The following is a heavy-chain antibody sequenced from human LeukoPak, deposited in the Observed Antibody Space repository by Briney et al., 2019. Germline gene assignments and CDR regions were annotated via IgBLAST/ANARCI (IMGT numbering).Heavy chain of an antibody. J-gene: IGHJ4*02. CDR3: AKGLYDWLSDTDY. CDR2: IRGSGGTT. Sequence: GGSLRLSCAASGFTFSGCAMSWVRQAPGKGLEWVSAIRGSGGTTYYADSVKGRFTISRDNSKNTLFLQMNSLRDEDTAVYYCAKGLYDWLSDTDYWGQGTLVTVSS. V-gene: IGHV3-23*01. D-gene: IGHD3-9*01. CDR1: GFTFSGCA.